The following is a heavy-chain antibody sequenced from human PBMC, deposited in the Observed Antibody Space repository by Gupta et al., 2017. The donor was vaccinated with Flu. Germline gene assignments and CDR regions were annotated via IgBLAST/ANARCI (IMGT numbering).Heavy chain of an antibody. CDR2: IIPILGIA. V-gene: IGHV1-69*08. J-gene: IGHJ4*02. D-gene: IGHD6-13*01. Sequence: QVQLVQSGAEVKKPGSSVKVSCKASGGTFSSYTISWVRQAPGQGLEWMGRIIPILGIANYAQKFQGRVTITADKSTSTAYMELSSLRSEDTAVYYCAREPPSSSWYEGRGEYYFDYWGQGTLVTVSS. CDR1: GGTFSSYT. CDR3: AREPPSSSWYEGRGEYYFDY.